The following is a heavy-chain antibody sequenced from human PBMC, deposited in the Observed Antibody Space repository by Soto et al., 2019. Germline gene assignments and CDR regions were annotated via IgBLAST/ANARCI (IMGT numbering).Heavy chain of an antibody. Sequence: LRLSCAASGFTFSSYGMHWVRQAPGKGLEWVAVISYDGSNKYYADSVKGRFTISRDNSKNTLYLQMNSLRAEDTAVYYCAAGFSADPWGQGTLVTVSS. J-gene: IGHJ5*02. V-gene: IGHV3-30*03. CDR1: GFTFSSYG. CDR3: AAGFSADP. D-gene: IGHD3-10*01. CDR2: ISYDGSNK.